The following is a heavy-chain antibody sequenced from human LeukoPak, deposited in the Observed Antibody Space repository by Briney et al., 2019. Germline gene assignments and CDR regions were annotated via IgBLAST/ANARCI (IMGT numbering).Heavy chain of an antibody. CDR2: ISSSSSYI. D-gene: IGHD1-26*01. J-gene: IGHJ5*02. V-gene: IGHV3-21*01. CDR1: GFTLRSYS. Sequence: GGSLRLSCAASGFTLRSYSMNWVRQAPGKGLEWVSSISSSSSYIYYADSVKGRFTISRDNAKNSLYLQMNSLRAEDTAVYYCARDVGVNWFDPWGQGTLVTVSS. CDR3: ARDVGVNWFDP.